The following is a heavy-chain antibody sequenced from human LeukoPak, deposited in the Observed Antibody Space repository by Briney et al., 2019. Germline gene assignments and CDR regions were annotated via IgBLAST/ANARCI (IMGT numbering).Heavy chain of an antibody. V-gene: IGHV4-39*02. J-gene: IGHJ5*02. D-gene: IGHD2-15*01. CDR1: GGSISSSSYY. CDR3: ARECEDIVVVVGNWFDP. CDR2: IYYSGST. Sequence: SETLSLTCTVSGGSISSSSYYWGWIRQPPGKGLEWIGSIYYSGSTYYNPSLKSRVTISVDTSKNQFSLKLSSVTAADTAVYSCARECEDIVVVVGNWFDPWGQGTLVTVSS.